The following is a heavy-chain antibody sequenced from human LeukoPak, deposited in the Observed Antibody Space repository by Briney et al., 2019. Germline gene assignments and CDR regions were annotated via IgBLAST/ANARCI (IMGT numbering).Heavy chain of an antibody. D-gene: IGHD1-1*01. Sequence: PGGSLRLSCAASGFTVSSNYMSWVRQAPGKGLEWVSVIYSGGSTYYAGSVKGRFIISRDSSKNTLYLQMSSLRAEDTAVYYCARDDNWNDGRGLDDWGQGTLVTVSS. CDR1: GFTVSSNY. J-gene: IGHJ4*02. CDR3: ARDDNWNDGRGLDD. CDR2: IYSGGST. V-gene: IGHV3-53*01.